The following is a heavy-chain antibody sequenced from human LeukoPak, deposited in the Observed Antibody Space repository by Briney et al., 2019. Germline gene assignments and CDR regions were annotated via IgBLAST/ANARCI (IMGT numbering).Heavy chain of an antibody. Sequence: PSETLSLTCTVSGGSITGYYWTWIRQPAGKGLEWIGRIYTSGSTIYNPSLKSRVTMSVDTSKNQFSLKLSSVTAADTAVYYCARDFYGDYENWFDPWGQGTLVTVSS. CDR2: IYTSGST. J-gene: IGHJ5*02. CDR1: GGSITGYY. CDR3: ARDFYGDYENWFDP. D-gene: IGHD4-17*01. V-gene: IGHV4-4*07.